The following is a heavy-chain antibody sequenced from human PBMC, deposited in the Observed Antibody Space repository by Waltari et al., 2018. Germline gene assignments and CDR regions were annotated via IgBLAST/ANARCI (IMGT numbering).Heavy chain of an antibody. Sequence: QVQLQESGPGLVKPSQTLSLTCTVSGGSISSGSYYWSWIRQPAGKGLEWIGYMYTSGVTNYNPSLKSRVTISVDTSKNQFSLKLSSVTAADTAVYYCARGLLITIFVGSWFDPGGQGTLVTVSS. V-gene: IGHV4-61*09. J-gene: IGHJ5*02. CDR3: ARGLLITIFVGSWFDP. CDR2: MYTSGVT. D-gene: IGHD3-3*01. CDR1: GGSISSGSYY.